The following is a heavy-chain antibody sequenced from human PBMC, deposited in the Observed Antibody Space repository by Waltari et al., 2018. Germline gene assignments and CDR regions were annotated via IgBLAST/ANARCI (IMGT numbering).Heavy chain of an antibody. CDR3: ATVLRFLEWLFPANYYYYGMDV. V-gene: IGHV3-23*01. CDR2: ISGSGGST. J-gene: IGHJ6*02. Sequence: EVQLLESGGGLVQPGGSLRLSCAASGFTFRSYAMRWVRQAPGKGLDWVSAISGSGGSTYYADSVKGRFTISRDNSKNTLYLQMNSLRAEDTAVYYCATVLRFLEWLFPANYYYYGMDVWGQGTTVTVSS. CDR1: GFTFRSYA. D-gene: IGHD3-3*01.